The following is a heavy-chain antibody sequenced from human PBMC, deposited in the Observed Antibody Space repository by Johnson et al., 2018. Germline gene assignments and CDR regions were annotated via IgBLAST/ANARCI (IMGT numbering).Heavy chain of an antibody. J-gene: IGHJ6*02. CDR2: ISSSSSYI. CDR1: GFTFSSYW. D-gene: IGHD3-10*01. Sequence: VQLVQSGGGLVQPGGSLRLSCAASGFTFSSYWMTWVRQAPGKGLEWVSSISSSSSYIYYADSVKGRFTISRDNSQNTLYLQMNSLRAEDTAVYYCAKVPLYGSGSTYYYGMDVLGQGTTVTVSS. V-gene: IGHV3-21*01. CDR3: AKVPLYGSGSTYYYGMDV.